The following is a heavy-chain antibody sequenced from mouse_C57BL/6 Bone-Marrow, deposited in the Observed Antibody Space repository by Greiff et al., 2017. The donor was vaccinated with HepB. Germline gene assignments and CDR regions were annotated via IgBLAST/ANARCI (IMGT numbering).Heavy chain of an antibody. CDR2: IHPNSGST. J-gene: IGHJ2*01. CDR3: ARKLRWPS. D-gene: IGHD1-1*01. V-gene: IGHV1-64*01. CDR1: GYTFTRYW. Sequence: VQLQQPGAELVKPGASVKLSCKASGYTFTRYWIHWVKQRPGQGLEWIGMIHPNSGSTNYNEKFKSKATLTVDKSSSTAYMQLSSLTSEDSAVYYCARKLRWPSWGQGTTLTVSS.